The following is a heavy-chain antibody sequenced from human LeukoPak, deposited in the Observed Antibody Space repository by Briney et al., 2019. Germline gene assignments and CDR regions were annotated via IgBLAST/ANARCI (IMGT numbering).Heavy chain of an antibody. CDR1: NGPINTYQ. CDR3: ARGLEVRARVGYHYYMDV. CDR2: VYSENT. D-gene: IGHD1-26*01. V-gene: IGHV4-59*12. Sequence: AETLSLTCTVSNGPINTYQWSWIRQPPGKGLEWIGAVYSENTYYNPSLKSRVSISVDTSKNQFSLTMSSVTAADTAVYFCARGLEVRARVGYHYYMDVWGKGTTVTVSS. J-gene: IGHJ6*03.